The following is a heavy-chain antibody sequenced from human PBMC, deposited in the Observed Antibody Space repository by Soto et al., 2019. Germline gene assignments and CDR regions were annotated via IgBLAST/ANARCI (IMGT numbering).Heavy chain of an antibody. V-gene: IGHV3-11*01. Sequence: QVQLVESGGDLVKPGGSLRLSCAASGYTFSDYYMSWIRQAPGKGLEWISYIDTSGTKIYYADSVKGRFTITRDNAKKSLYLEMNSMRDEDTAVYYCASHYDIWRSYLSPVDSWGQGTLVTVSS. CDR1: GYTFSDYY. CDR3: ASHYDIWRSYLSPVDS. CDR2: IDTSGTKI. D-gene: IGHD3-9*01. J-gene: IGHJ4*02.